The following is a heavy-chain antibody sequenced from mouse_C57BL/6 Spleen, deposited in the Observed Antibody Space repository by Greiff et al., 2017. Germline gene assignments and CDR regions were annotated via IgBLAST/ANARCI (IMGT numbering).Heavy chain of an antibody. V-gene: IGHV10-1*01. D-gene: IGHD2-3*01. CDR1: GFSFNTYA. CDR3: VRDDGYYYAMDY. CDR2: IRSKSNNYAT. Sequence: EVKLQESGGGLVQPKGSLTLSCAASGFSFNTYAMNWVRQAPGKGLEWVARIRSKSNNYATYYADSVKDRFTISRDDSESMLYLQMNNLKTEDTAMYYCVRDDGYYYAMDYWGQGTSVTVSS. J-gene: IGHJ4*01.